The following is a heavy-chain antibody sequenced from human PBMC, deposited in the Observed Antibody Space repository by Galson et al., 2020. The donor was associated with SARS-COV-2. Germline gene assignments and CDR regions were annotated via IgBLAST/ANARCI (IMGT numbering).Heavy chain of an antibody. Sequence: PSETLSLTCTVSGGSISSYYWSWIRQPAGKGLEWIGRIYTSGSTNYNPSLKSRVTMSVDTSKNQFSLKLSSVTAADTAVYYCARDPYYYDSSGYYYYYYGMDVWGQGTTVTVSS. CDR2: IYTSGST. CDR3: ARDPYYYDSSGYYYYYYGMDV. V-gene: IGHV4-4*07. CDR1: GGSISSYY. J-gene: IGHJ6*02. D-gene: IGHD3-22*01.